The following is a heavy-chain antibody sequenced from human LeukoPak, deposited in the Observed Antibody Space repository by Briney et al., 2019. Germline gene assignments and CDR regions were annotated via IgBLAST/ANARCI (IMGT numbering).Heavy chain of an antibody. Sequence: PGGALRLSCAASGFTFSSYDMTWVRQAPGKGLEWVANINQDGGEKFYVDSVKGRFTISRDNAKNSLYLQMNSLRAEDTAMYYCARDIVVVPATFDYWGQGTLVSVSS. CDR2: INQDGGEK. CDR1: GFTFSSYD. D-gene: IGHD2-2*01. CDR3: ARDIVVVPATFDY. J-gene: IGHJ4*02. V-gene: IGHV3-7*01.